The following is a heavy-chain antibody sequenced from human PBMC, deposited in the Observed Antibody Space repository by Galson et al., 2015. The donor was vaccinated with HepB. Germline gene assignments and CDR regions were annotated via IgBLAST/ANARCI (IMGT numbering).Heavy chain of an antibody. CDR3: AKDYIWSCDY. V-gene: IGHV3-7*01. J-gene: IGHJ4*02. Sequence: SLRLSCAASGFTFSSYWMNWVRQAPGKGLEWVASIKPDGSDKYYVDSVNGRFTISRDNARNSLDLQMNSLRADDTAVYYCAKDYIWSCDYWGPGTLVTVSS. CDR2: IKPDGSDK. CDR1: GFTFSSYW. D-gene: IGHD1-26*01.